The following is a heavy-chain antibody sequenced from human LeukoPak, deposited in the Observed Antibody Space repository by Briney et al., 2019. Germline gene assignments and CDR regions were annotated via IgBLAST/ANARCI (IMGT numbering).Heavy chain of an antibody. Sequence: GGSLRLSCAASGFTFNSYSMNWVRQAPGKGLEWVSYISGSTSTIYYADSVKGRFTISRDNAKSSLYLQMSSLRDEDTAVYYCARGINYFDYWGQGTLVTVSS. CDR2: ISGSTSTI. V-gene: IGHV3-48*02. CDR3: ARGINYFDY. CDR1: GFTFNSYS. J-gene: IGHJ4*02.